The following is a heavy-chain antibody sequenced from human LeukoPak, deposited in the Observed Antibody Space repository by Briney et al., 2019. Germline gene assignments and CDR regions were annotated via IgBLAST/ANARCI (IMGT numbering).Heavy chain of an antibody. Sequence: GGSLRLSCSASGFTFSSYAMHWVRQAPGKGLEYVSAISTNGGSTYYADSVKGRFTLSRDNSKNTLYLQMRSLRAEDTAVYYCVKQGYSGSGCYYILAYWGQGTLVTVS. J-gene: IGHJ4*02. CDR2: ISTNGGST. CDR3: VKQGYSGSGCYYILAY. D-gene: IGHD3-10*01. V-gene: IGHV3-64D*06. CDR1: GFTFSSYA.